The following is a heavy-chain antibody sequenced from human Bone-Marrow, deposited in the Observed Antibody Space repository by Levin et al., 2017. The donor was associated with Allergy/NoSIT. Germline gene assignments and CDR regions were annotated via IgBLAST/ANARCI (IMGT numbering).Heavy chain of an antibody. CDR2: VSSDSYI. CDR3: ARAGSLGILTGDDY. V-gene: IGHV3-69-1*01. D-gene: IGHD7-27*01. Sequence: SCAASGFIFSDYRMNWVRQAPGKGLEWVSSVSSDSYIYYADSVKGRFTISRGNAKNSLYLQMNSLRVEDTAVYYCARAGSLGILTGDDYWGQGTLVTVSS. CDR1: GFIFSDYR. J-gene: IGHJ4*02.